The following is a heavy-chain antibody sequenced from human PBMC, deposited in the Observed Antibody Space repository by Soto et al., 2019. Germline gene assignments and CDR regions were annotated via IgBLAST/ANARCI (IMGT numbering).Heavy chain of an antibody. CDR2: ISAYNDDR. CDR1: GYSFSAYG. D-gene: IGHD5-18*01. J-gene: IGHJ4*02. CDR3: GRARSAAMVTSDY. V-gene: IGHV1-18*01. Sequence: ASVKGSCKGSGYSFSAYGVTWVRQSPGQGLQWMGWISAYNDDRNYAQNFQDRITMTTDTSTSTAYVELRSLRSDDTAVYFCGRARSAAMVTSDYWGQGTLVTVSS.